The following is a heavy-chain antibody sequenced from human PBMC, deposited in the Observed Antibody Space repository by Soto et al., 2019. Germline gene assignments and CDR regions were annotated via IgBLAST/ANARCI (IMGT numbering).Heavy chain of an antibody. J-gene: IGHJ5*02. CDR1: GFTFSSNY. CDR3: ARVIGVVVVPAGISGWFDP. CDR2: IYSRGST. V-gene: IGHV3-53*04. Sequence: GGSLRLSCAASGFTFSSNYMSWVRQAPGKGLEWVSVIYSRGSTYYADSVKGRFTISRHNSKNTLYLQMNSLRAEDTAVYYCARVIGVVVVPAGISGWFDPWGQGTLVTVSS. D-gene: IGHD2-2*02.